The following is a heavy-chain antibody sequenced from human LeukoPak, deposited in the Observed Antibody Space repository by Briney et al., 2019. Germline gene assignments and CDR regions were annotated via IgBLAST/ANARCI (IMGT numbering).Heavy chain of an antibody. J-gene: IGHJ3*02. Sequence: SETLSLTCAVSGYSISSGYYWGWIRQPPGKGLEWIGSIYHSGSTYYNPSLKSRVTISVDTSKNQFSLKLSSVTAADTAVYYCARGTMVSDGFDIWGQGTLVTVSP. D-gene: IGHD4/OR15-4a*01. CDR3: ARGTMVSDGFDI. V-gene: IGHV4-38-2*01. CDR1: GYSISSGYY. CDR2: IYHSGST.